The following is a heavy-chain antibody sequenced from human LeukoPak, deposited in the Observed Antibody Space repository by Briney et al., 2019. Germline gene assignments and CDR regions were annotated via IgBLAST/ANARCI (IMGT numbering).Heavy chain of an antibody. Sequence: SETLSLTCTVSGGSISNYYWSWIRQPAGKGLEWIGRIYTSESTDYNPSLKSRVTMSVDTSKNQFSLKLTSVTAADTAVYYCARGRLKNDAFDIWGQGTMVTVSS. D-gene: IGHD3-22*01. CDR1: GGSISNYY. J-gene: IGHJ3*02. V-gene: IGHV4-4*07. CDR2: IYTSEST. CDR3: ARGRLKNDAFDI.